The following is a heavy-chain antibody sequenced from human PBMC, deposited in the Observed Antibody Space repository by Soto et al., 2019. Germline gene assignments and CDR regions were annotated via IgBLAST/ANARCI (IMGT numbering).Heavy chain of an antibody. CDR2: IYYSGST. D-gene: IGHD3-10*01. CDR3: ARDRLTMVRGVGGMDV. V-gene: IGHV4-30-4*01. Sequence: QVQLQESGPGLVKPSQTLSLTCTVSGGSISSGDYYWSWIRQPPGKGLEWIGYIYYSGSTYYNPSLKSRVTISVDTSKNQFSLKLSSVTAAYTAVYYCARDRLTMVRGVGGMDVWGQGTTVTVSS. J-gene: IGHJ6*02. CDR1: GGSISSGDYY.